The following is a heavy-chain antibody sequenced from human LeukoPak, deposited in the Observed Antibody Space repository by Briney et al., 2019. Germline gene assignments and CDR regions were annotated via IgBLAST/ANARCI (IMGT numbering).Heavy chain of an antibody. CDR3: ARDRSLSSSTSWGFDP. V-gene: IGHV3-21*01. CDR2: ISSSSSYI. CDR1: GFPFSSYS. D-gene: IGHD2-2*01. J-gene: IGHJ5*02. Sequence: PGGSLRLSCAASGFPFSSYSMNWVRQATGKGREGVSSISSSSSYIYYADSVKGRFTISRDNAKNSLYLQMNSLRAEDTAVYYCARDRSLSSSTSWGFDPWGQGTLVIVSS.